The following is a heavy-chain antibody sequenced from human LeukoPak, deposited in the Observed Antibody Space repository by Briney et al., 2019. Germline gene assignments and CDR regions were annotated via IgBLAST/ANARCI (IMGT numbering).Heavy chain of an antibody. CDR1: GFTFIGSW. CDR2: INQDGSAK. D-gene: IGHD3-3*01. CDR3: ARELSWSGRDY. Sequence: GGSLRLSCAASGFTFIGSWMSWVPQAPGKGLEWVANINQDGSAKNYLDSVKGRFTISIDRGKNSLYLQMNSLRDEDTAVYYCARELSWSGRDYWGQGTLVTVSS. V-gene: IGHV3-7*01. J-gene: IGHJ4*02.